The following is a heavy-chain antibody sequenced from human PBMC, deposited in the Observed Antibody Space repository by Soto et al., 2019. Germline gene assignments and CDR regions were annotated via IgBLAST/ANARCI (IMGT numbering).Heavy chain of an antibody. V-gene: IGHV3-23*01. CDR2: ISGSGFST. J-gene: IGHJ4*02. D-gene: IGHD3-10*01. CDR1: ALTSGPYG. CDR3: AKDPTPGDFLFIHYFES. Sequence: PGGSLTLSCAASALTSGPYGMTWVRQAPGRGLEWVSTISGSGFSTHYAESVQGRFTTSRDNSRNTMYLQKISLRAEDTAVYYCAKDPTPGDFLFIHYFESWGQGSLVTVSS.